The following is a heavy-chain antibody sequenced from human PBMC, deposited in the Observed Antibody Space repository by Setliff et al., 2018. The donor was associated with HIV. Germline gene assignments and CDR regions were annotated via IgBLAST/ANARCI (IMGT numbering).Heavy chain of an antibody. J-gene: IGHJ3*01. Sequence: PSETLSLTCTVSGGSFSSSTYSWGWIRQPPGLGLEWIGSIHSSGTIDYNPSLKSRVAMSVDTSRSQFSLKLTSVTAADTAVYYCARHKKNYDFYAFDVWGQGTMVTVSS. D-gene: IGHD3-3*01. CDR1: GGSFSSSTYS. CDR2: IHSSGTI. V-gene: IGHV4-39*01. CDR3: ARHKKNYDFYAFDV.